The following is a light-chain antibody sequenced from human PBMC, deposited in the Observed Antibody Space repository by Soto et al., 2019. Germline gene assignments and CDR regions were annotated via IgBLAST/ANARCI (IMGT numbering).Light chain of an antibody. J-gene: IGKJ4*01. Sequence: DIQMTQSPSTLSASVGDRVTLTCLASQSLSSYLAWYQQKPGKAPKLLIYAASSLQSGVPSRFSGSGSGTDFTLTISSLQPEDFATYYCQQANSFPHTFGGGTKVDIK. V-gene: IGKV1-12*01. CDR3: QQANSFPHT. CDR1: QSLSSY. CDR2: AAS.